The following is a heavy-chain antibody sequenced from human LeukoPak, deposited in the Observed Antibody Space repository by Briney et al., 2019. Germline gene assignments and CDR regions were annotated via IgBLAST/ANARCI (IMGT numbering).Heavy chain of an antibody. CDR2: ISTTSNYI. J-gene: IGHJ5*02. D-gene: IGHD2-2*01. CDR1: GFTFSTYS. CDR3: AREDCSSTSCSAQNWFDP. V-gene: IGHV3-21*01. Sequence: PGGSLRLSCAASGFTFSTYSMHRVRQAPGKGLEWVSSISTTSNYIYYADSVKGRFTISRDNAKNSLYLQLNSLRVEDTGVYYCAREDCSSTSCSAQNWFDPWGQGTLVTVSS.